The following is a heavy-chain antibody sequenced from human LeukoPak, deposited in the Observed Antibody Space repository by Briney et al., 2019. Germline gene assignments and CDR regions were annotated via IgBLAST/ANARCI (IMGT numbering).Heavy chain of an antibody. V-gene: IGHV4-39*07. CDR3: ARGRVVVTAASFDY. D-gene: IGHD2-21*02. CDR2: IYDSGST. J-gene: IGHJ4*02. CDR1: GGSIRSSYYY. Sequence: SETLSLTCTVSGGSIRSSYYYWGWIRQPPGKGLEWIGSIYDSGSTYYNPSLKSRVTISVDTSKNQFSLKLSSVTAADTAVYYCARGRVVVTAASFDYWGQGTLVTVSS.